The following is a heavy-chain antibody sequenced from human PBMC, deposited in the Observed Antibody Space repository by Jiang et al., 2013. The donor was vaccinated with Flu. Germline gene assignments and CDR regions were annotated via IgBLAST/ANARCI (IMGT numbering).Heavy chain of an antibody. Sequence: LLKPSETLSLTCAVYGGSFSGYYWSWIRQPPGKGLEWIGEINHSGSTNYNPSLKSRVTISVDTSRNQFSLKLSSVTAADTAVYYCARASNPDIVVVPAANTLDVWGQGTTVT. V-gene: IGHV4-34*01. CDR2: INHSGST. CDR1: GGSFSGYY. J-gene: IGHJ6*02. D-gene: IGHD2-2*01. CDR3: ARASNPDIVVVPAANTLDV.